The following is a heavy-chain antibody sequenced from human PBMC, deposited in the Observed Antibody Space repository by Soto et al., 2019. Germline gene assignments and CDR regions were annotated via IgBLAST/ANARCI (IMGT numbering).Heavy chain of an antibody. V-gene: IGHV4-30-4*01. CDR2: IYYSGST. J-gene: IGHJ5*02. CDR1: GGSISSGDYY. CDR3: ARGAWLLSYDTNWFDP. Sequence: SETLTLTCTVSGGSISSGDYYWSWIRQPPGKGLEWIGYIYYSGSTYYNPSLKSRVTISVDTSKNQFSLKLSSVTAADTAVYYCARGAWLLSYDTNWFDPWGQGTLVTVSS. D-gene: IGHD3-22*01.